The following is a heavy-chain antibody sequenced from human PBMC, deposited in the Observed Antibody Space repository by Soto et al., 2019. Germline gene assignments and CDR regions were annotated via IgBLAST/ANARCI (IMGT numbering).Heavy chain of an antibody. CDR3: GKDLSPWLGFGLGH. CDR2: TSGAGDTT. J-gene: IGHJ5*02. CDR1: GFTFSTYA. Sequence: EVQLLESGGGSVQPGGSLRLSCAGSGFTFSTYAMSWVRQAPGKGLEWVSATSGAGDTTYYADSVEGRFTISRDNSKNTLYLQMNRLRAEDTAVYYGGKDLSPWLGFGLGHWGQGTLVTVSP. V-gene: IGHV3-23*01. D-gene: IGHD3-3*01.